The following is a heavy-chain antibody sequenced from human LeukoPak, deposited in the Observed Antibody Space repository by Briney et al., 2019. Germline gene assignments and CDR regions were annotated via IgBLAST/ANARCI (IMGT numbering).Heavy chain of an antibody. D-gene: IGHD4-11*01. J-gene: IGHJ4*02. V-gene: IGHV1-2*06. Sequence: GASVKVSCKASGYTFTGYYMHWVRQAPGQGLEWMGRINPNSGGTNYAQKFQGRVTMTRDTSISTADMELSRLRPDDTAVYYCARVAYGNNATPFDHWGQGTLVIVSS. CDR2: INPNSGGT. CDR1: GYTFTGYY. CDR3: ARVAYGNNATPFDH.